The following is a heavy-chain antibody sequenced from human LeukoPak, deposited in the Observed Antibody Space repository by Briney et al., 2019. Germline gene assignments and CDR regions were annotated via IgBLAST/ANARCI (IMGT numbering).Heavy chain of an antibody. CDR2: IWYDGSNK. CDR3: ARDPDPEYYFDY. CDR1: GFFVSNAW. V-gene: IGHV3-33*08. Sequence: PGGSLRLSCAASGFFVSNAWITWVRQAPGKGLEWVAVIWYDGSNKYYADSVKGRFTISRDNSKNTLYLQMNSLRAEDTAVYYCARDPDPEYYFDYWGQGTLVTVSS. J-gene: IGHJ4*02.